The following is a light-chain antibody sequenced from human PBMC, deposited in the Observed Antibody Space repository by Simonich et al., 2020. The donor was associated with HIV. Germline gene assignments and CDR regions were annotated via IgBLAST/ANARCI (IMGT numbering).Light chain of an antibody. V-gene: IGLV2-14*01. CDR3: SSYSSFSVV. Sequence: QSALTQPASVSGSPGQSITISCTGTSSDVGGYSYVSWYQQHPGKAPKLMIYDVRKRPSGVSKRCAGAKSGNTAALTISGLQAEDEADYYCSSYSSFSVVFGGGTKLTVL. CDR2: DVR. J-gene: IGLJ2*01. CDR1: SSDVGGYSY.